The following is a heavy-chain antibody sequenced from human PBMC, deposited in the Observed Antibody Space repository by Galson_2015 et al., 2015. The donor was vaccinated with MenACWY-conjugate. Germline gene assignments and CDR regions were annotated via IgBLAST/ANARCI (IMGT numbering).Heavy chain of an antibody. CDR3: VKDPTRITMVRGDDY. CDR2: ISSNGGST. Sequence: SLRLSCAASGFTFSSYAMHWARQAPGKGLEYVSAISSNGGSTYYADSVKGRFTISRDNSKNTLYLQMSSLRAEDTAVYYCVKDPTRITMVRGDDYWGQGTLVTVSS. D-gene: IGHD3-10*01. CDR1: GFTFSSYA. V-gene: IGHV3-64D*06. J-gene: IGHJ4*02.